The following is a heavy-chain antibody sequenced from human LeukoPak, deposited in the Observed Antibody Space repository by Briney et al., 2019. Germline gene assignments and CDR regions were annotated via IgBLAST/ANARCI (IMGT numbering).Heavy chain of an antibody. J-gene: IGHJ6*02. D-gene: IGHD6-19*01. CDR1: GGSFSGYY. V-gene: IGHV4-34*01. CDR2: INHSGST. Sequence: SETLSLTCAVYGGSFSGYYWSWIRQPPGKGLEWIGEINHSGSTNYTPSLKSRVTISVDTSKSQFSLKLSSVTAADTAVYYCARGLAVAGTGYYGMDVWGQGTTVTVSS. CDR3: ARGLAVAGTGYYGMDV.